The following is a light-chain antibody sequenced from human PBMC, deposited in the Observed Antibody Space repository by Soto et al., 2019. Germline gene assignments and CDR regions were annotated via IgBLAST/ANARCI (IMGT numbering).Light chain of an antibody. CDR1: QGLSNY. Sequence: DIPMTQSPSSLSASVGDRVTITCRASQGLSNYLAWYQQQPGKVPKLLIYVASTLQSGVSSRFSGSVSGTDVTLTISSLQPEDIATYYCQKYNSAPWTFGQGNKVEIK. CDR3: QKYNSAPWT. J-gene: IGKJ1*01. V-gene: IGKV1-27*01. CDR2: VAS.